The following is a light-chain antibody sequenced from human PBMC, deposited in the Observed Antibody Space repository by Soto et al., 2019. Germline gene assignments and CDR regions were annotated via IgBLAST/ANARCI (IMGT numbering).Light chain of an antibody. CDR1: QSVLYNSDNKNY. CDR2: WAS. J-gene: IGKJ4*01. V-gene: IGKV4-1*01. Sequence: DIVMTQSPDSLAVSLGERATINCKSSQSVLYNSDNKNYLAWYQQKAGQPPKLLIYWASTRDSGVPDRFSGSGSEADFTLTINNLQAEDVAVYYCQQYYTTLSFGGGTKVEIK. CDR3: QQYYTTLS.